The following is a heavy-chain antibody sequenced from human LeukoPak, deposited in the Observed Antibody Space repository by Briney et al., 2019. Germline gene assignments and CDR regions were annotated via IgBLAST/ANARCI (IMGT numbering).Heavy chain of an antibody. CDR2: ISYDGSDK. Sequence: GGSLRLSCAASGFTFSNYAMHWVRQAPGKGLEWVAVISYDGSDKYYADSVKGRFTISRDNSKNTLYLQMNSLRPEDTAVYYWSRGVNPSPIFGAFDIWGQGTMVTVSS. D-gene: IGHD4-23*01. J-gene: IGHJ3*02. V-gene: IGHV3-30-3*01. CDR1: GFTFSNYA. CDR3: SRGVNPSPIFGAFDI.